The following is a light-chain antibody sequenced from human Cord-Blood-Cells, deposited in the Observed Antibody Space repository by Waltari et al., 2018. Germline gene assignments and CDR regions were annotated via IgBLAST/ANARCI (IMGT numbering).Light chain of an antibody. Sequence: DMVMTQSPPSLPVPTGGPTAIPCRSSQSLLHSNGYNYLDWYLQKPGQSPQLLIYLGSNRASGVPDRFSGSGSGTDFTLKISRVEAEDVGVYYCMQALQTPYTFGQGTKLEIK. CDR3: MQALQTPYT. V-gene: IGKV2-28*01. J-gene: IGKJ2*01. CDR1: QSLLHSNGYNY. CDR2: LGS.